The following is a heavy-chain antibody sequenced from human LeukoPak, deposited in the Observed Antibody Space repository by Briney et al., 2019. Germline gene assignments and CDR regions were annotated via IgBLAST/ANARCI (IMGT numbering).Heavy chain of an antibody. Sequence: PSETLSLTCTVSGGSISSYYWSWIRQPPGKGLEWIGYIYYSGSTNYNPSLKSRVTISVDTSKNQFSLKLSSVTAADTAVYYCASYDFWSGYYRSDYWGQGTLVTVSS. CDR3: ASYDFWSGYYRSDY. CDR2: IYYSGST. V-gene: IGHV4-59*01. D-gene: IGHD3-3*01. J-gene: IGHJ4*02. CDR1: GGSISSYY.